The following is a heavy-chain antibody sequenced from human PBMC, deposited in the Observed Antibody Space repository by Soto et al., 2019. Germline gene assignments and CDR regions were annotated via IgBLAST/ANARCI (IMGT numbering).Heavy chain of an antibody. Sequence: GSLRLSCAASGFTFNNYAMNWVRQAPGKGLEWVSSISGSGGSTYYADSVKGRFTISRDNSKNTLYLQMNSLRAEDTAVYYCAKGALGSSSWYDFDYWGQGTLVTVSS. J-gene: IGHJ4*02. CDR3: AKGALGSSSWYDFDY. CDR1: GFTFNNYA. V-gene: IGHV3-23*01. D-gene: IGHD6-13*01. CDR2: ISGSGGST.